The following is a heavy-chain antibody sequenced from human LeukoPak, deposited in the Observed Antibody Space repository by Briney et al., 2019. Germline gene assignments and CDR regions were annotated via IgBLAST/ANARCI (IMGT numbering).Heavy chain of an antibody. CDR2: ISSSSSYI. CDR1: GFTFSSYS. D-gene: IGHD3-22*01. V-gene: IGHV3-21*01. Sequence: GGSLRLSCAASGFTFSSYSMNWVRQAPGKGLEWVSSISSSSSYIYYANSVKGRFTISRDNAKNSLYLQMNSLRAEDTAVYYCARVYYDSSGYYPIGYWGQGTLVTVSS. CDR3: ARVYYDSSGYYPIGY. J-gene: IGHJ4*02.